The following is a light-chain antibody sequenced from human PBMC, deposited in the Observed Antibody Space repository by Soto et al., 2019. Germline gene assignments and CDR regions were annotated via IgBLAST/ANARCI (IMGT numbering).Light chain of an antibody. CDR1: QSVSSSY. CDR2: GAS. V-gene: IGKV3-20*01. CDR3: QQYCSSPRT. Sequence: EIVLTQSPGTLSLSPGERATLSCRASQSVSSSYLAWYQQKPGQAPRLLIYGASSMATGIPDRFSGSGSGTDFTLTISRLEPEDCAVYYCQQYCSSPRTFGPGTKVDSK. J-gene: IGKJ3*01.